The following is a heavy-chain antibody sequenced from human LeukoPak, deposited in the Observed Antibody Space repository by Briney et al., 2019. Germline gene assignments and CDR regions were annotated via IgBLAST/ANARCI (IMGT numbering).Heavy chain of an antibody. CDR3: ARDNGWYDFDY. D-gene: IGHD6-19*01. CDR1: GFTFSSYR. V-gene: IGHV3-74*01. CDR2: INSDGSST. Sequence: GGSLRLSCAACGFTFSSYRMHWVRQAPGKGLVRVSHINSDGSSTNYADSVKGRFTISRDNAKNTLFLQMNSLRAEDTAVYYCARDNGWYDFDYWGQGTLVTVSS. J-gene: IGHJ4*02.